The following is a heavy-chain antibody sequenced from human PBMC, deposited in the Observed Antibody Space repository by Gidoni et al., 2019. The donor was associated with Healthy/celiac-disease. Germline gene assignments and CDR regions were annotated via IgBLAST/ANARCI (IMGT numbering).Heavy chain of an antibody. V-gene: IGHV4-31*03. D-gene: IGHD4-17*01. CDR1: GGSISSGGYY. CDR3: ARTATVTTVFVRAYNWFDP. Sequence: QVQLQESGPGLVKPSQTLSLTCTVSGGSISSGGYYWSWIRQHPGKGLEWIGYIYYSGSTYYNPSLKSRVTISVDTSKNQFSLKLSSVTAADTAVYYCARTATVTTVFVRAYNWFDPWGQGTLVTVSS. CDR2: IYYSGST. J-gene: IGHJ5*02.